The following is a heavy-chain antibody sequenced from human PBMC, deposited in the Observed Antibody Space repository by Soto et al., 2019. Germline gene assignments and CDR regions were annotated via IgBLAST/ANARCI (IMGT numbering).Heavy chain of an antibody. CDR2: ISGSGGST. CDR3: ARASWMRYSSQRQSPWFDP. Sequence: GGSLRLSCAASGFTFSSYAMSWVRQAPGKGLEWVSAISGSGGSTYYADSVKGRFTISRDNAKNSLYLQMNSLRAEDTAVYYCARASWMRYSSQRQSPWFDPWGQGTLVTVSS. V-gene: IGHV3-23*01. CDR1: GFTFSSYA. D-gene: IGHD6-19*01. J-gene: IGHJ5*02.